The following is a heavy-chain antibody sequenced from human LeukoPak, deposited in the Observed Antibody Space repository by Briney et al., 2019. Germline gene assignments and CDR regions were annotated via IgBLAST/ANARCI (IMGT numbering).Heavy chain of an antibody. CDR3: ARGFPHGGSFLH. J-gene: IGHJ4*02. CDR2: ISYDGSNK. V-gene: IGHV3-30*04. Sequence: GGSLRLSCAASGFTFSSYAMHWVRQAPGKGLEWVAVISYDGSNKYYADSVKGRFTISRDNSKNTLYLQMSSLRSEDTAVYYCARGFPHGGSFLHWGQGTQVTVSS. D-gene: IGHD1-26*01. CDR1: GFTFSSYA.